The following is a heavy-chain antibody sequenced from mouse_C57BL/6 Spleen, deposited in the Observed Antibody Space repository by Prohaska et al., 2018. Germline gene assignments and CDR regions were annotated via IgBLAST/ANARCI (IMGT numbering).Heavy chain of an antibody. V-gene: IGHV1-22*01. CDR2: INPNNGGT. J-gene: IGHJ1*03. CDR3: ARYLGRRYFDV. D-gene: IGHD4-1*01. Sequence: HGKSLEWIGYINPNNGGTSYNQKFKGKATLTVNKSSSTAYMELRSLTSEDSEVYYCARYLGRRYFDVWGTGTTVTVSS.